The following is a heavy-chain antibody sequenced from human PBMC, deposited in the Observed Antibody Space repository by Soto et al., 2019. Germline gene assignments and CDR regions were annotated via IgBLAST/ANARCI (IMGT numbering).Heavy chain of an antibody. CDR1: GFTVSGFY. D-gene: IGHD2-15*01. CDR3: ARSPYSLEGDGQHYYYGMDL. CDR2: IKPNTDDT. J-gene: IGHJ6*02. V-gene: IGHV1-2*02. Sequence: RASLKVSCKLSGFTVSGFYLHWVRQAPGQGLEWMGWIKPNTDDTGYAQKFQGRVTLTWDTSSSAGYLDLSRLRSDDTAVYYCARSPYSLEGDGQHYYYGMDLWGLGTTVTVSS.